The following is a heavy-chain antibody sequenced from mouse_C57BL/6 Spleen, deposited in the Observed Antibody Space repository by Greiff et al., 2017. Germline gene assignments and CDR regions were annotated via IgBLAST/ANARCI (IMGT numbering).Heavy chain of an antibody. V-gene: IGHV2-6*01. Sequence: VKLVESGPGLVAPSQSLSITCTVSGFSLTSYGVDWVRQSPGKGLEWLGVIWGVGSTNYNSALKSRLSISKDNSKSQVFLKRNSLQTDDTAMYYCARANPYYYAMDYWGQGTSVTVSS. D-gene: IGHD1-1*01. J-gene: IGHJ4*01. CDR2: IWGVGST. CDR1: GFSLTSYG. CDR3: ARANPYYYAMDY.